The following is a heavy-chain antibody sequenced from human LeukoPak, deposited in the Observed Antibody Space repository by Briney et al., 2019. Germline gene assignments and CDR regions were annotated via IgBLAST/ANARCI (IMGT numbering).Heavy chain of an antibody. J-gene: IGHJ4*02. CDR2: INHSGST. CDR3: ARGGEGSLLWFGELNFDY. D-gene: IGHD3-10*01. Sequence: PSETLSLTCAVYGGSFSGYYWSWISQPPGKGLEWIGEINHSGSTNYNPSLKSRVTISVDTSKNQFSLKLSSVTAADTAVYYCARGGEGSLLWFGELNFDYWGQGTLVTVSS. CDR1: GGSFSGYY. V-gene: IGHV4-34*01.